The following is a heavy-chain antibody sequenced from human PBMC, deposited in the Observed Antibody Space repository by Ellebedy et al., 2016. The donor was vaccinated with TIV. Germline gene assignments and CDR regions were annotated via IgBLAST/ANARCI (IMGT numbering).Heavy chain of an antibody. D-gene: IGHD4-17*01. Sequence: AASVKVSCKAFGGTFSTYAVTWVRQAPGQGIKWMGGIKPILGTANYAQKLQGRVTMTEAKSTSTDYMELTSLRSEHTAGYYCAADYGDYIIEDWGPGTLITLSS. CDR2: IKPILGTA. CDR1: GGTFSTYA. V-gene: IGHV1-69*10. J-gene: IGHJ4*02. CDR3: AADYGDYIIED.